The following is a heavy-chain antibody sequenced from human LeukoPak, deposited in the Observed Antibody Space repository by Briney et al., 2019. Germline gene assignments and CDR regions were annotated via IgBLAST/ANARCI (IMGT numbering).Heavy chain of an antibody. CDR1: GYSFTSYW. J-gene: IGHJ4*02. CDR2: IYPGDSDT. Sequence: GESLKISCKGSGYSFTSYWIGWVRQMPGKGLEWMGIIYPGDSDTRYSPSFQGQVTISADKSISTAYLQWSGLKASDTAMYYCARPHVDTAMVIAYWGQGTLVTVSS. D-gene: IGHD5-18*01. V-gene: IGHV5-51*01. CDR3: ARPHVDTAMVIAY.